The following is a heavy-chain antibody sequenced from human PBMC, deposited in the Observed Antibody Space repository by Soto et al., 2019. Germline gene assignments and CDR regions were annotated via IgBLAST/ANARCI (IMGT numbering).Heavy chain of an antibody. CDR1: GYTFTSYG. V-gene: IGHV1-18*01. J-gene: IGHJ4*02. Sequence: QVQLVQSGAEVKKPGASVKVSCKASGYTFTSYGISWVRQAPGQGLEWMGWISAYNGNTNYAQKLQGRVTMTTDTSXVTAYMELRSLRSDDTAVYYCARDRLNYGDDGFFDYWGQGTLVPVSS. CDR3: ARDRLNYGDDGFFDY. CDR2: ISAYNGNT. D-gene: IGHD4-17*01.